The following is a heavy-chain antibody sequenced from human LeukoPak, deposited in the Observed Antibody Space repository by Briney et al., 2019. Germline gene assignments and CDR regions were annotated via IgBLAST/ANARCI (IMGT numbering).Heavy chain of an antibody. Sequence: SETLSLTCAVYGGSFSGYYWSWIRQPPGKGLEWIGEINHSGSTNYNPSLKSRVTISVDTSKNQFSLKLSSVTAADTAVYYCARLQVVTKGYYFDYWGQGTLVTVSS. D-gene: IGHD3-22*01. CDR3: ARLQVVTKGYYFDY. CDR1: GGSFSGYY. CDR2: INHSGST. J-gene: IGHJ4*02. V-gene: IGHV4-34*01.